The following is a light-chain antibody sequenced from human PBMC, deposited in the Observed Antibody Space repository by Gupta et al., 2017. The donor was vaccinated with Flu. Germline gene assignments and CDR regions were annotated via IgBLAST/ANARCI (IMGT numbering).Light chain of an antibody. J-gene: IGKJ5*01. CDR3: QQSYSSLPIT. CDR2: AAS. CDR1: QSISNY. V-gene: IGKV1-39*01. Sequence: DIQMTQSPSSLSASVGDRVTITCRASQSISNYLNWYQQKPGKAPELLIYAASSLQSGVPSRFSGSGSGTDFTLTISSLQPEDSATYYCQQSYSSLPITFGQGTRLEIK.